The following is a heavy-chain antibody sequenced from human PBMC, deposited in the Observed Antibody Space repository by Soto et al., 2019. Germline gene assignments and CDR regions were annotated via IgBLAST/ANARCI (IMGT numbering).Heavy chain of an antibody. J-gene: IGHJ4*02. Sequence: SETLSLTCTVSGGSISSSSYYWGWIRQPPGKGLEWIGSIYYSGSTYYNPSLKSRVTISVDRSKNQFSLKLSSVTAADTAVYYCARGLTGTVDYWGQGTLVTVSS. CDR2: IYYSGST. CDR1: GGSISSSSYY. CDR3: ARGLTGTVDY. V-gene: IGHV4-39*07. D-gene: IGHD1-7*01.